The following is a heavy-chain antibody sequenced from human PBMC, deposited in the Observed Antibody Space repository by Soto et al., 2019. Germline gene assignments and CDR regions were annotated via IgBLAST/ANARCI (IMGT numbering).Heavy chain of an antibody. D-gene: IGHD2-8*01. CDR3: AKWHKYATYAFDI. Sequence: LRLSCAASGFTFSSYAMSWVRQAPGKGLEWVSAISGSGGSTYYADSVKGRFTISRDNSKNTLYLQMNSLRAEDTAVYYCAKWHKYATYAFDIWGQGTMVAVSS. V-gene: IGHV3-23*01. CDR2: ISGSGGST. CDR1: GFTFSSYA. J-gene: IGHJ3*02.